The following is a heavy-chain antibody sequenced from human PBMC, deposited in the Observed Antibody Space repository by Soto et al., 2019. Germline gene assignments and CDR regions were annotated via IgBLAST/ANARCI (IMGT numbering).Heavy chain of an antibody. CDR1: GFTFSSSE. CDR2: IHPSGNGGST. Sequence: SGGSLRLSCAASGFTFSSSEMYWVRQAPGKGLEWVSYIHPSGNGGSTYYADSVRGRFTISRDNSKNTLYLQMSSLRAEDTAVYYCVKTIFGVVIPSLFDYWGQGTLVTVSS. D-gene: IGHD3-3*01. V-gene: IGHV3-64D*06. J-gene: IGHJ4*02. CDR3: VKTIFGVVIPSLFDY.